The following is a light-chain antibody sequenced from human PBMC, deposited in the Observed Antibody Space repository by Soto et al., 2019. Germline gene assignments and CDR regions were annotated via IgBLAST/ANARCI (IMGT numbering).Light chain of an antibody. CDR3: QQSYSTPPT. V-gene: IGKV1-39*01. CDR1: QSISRY. Sequence: DIQMTQSPSSLSASVGDRVTITCRASQSISRYLKWYQKKPGKAPNLLIYSASNLQSGVPSRFSGSGSGTDFTLTISSLQPEDFATYYCQQSYSTPPTCGPGTKVDIK. CDR2: SAS. J-gene: IGKJ3*01.